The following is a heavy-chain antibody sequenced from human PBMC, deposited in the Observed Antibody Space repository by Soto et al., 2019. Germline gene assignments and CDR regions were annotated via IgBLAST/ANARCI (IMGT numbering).Heavy chain of an antibody. D-gene: IGHD3-3*01. Sequence: GGSLRLSCVASGHTFQNYAMTWVRQAPGKGLEWVSGISGSGGSTYYADSVRGRFTISRDDAKNTLYLQMNSLRAEDTAVYYCARDVRPFGVVINEYYFDYWGQGTLVTVSS. V-gene: IGHV3-23*01. CDR2: ISGSGGST. J-gene: IGHJ4*02. CDR1: GHTFQNYA. CDR3: ARDVRPFGVVINEYYFDY.